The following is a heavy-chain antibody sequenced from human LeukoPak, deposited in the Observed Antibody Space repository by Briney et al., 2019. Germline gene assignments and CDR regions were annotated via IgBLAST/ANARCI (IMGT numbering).Heavy chain of an antibody. CDR2: IWYDGSIK. D-gene: IGHD2-15*01. CDR3: ARVWCSSSSCYSSADL. V-gene: IGHV3-33*01. CDR1: GFTFSTYA. J-gene: IGHJ5*02. Sequence: PGGSLRLSCSASGFTFSTYAMHWVRQAPGKGLEWVAVIWYDGSIKYYADSVKGRVTVSRDNSKSTVYLQMNSLRAEDTAVYYCARVWCSSSSCYSSADLWGQGTLVTVSS.